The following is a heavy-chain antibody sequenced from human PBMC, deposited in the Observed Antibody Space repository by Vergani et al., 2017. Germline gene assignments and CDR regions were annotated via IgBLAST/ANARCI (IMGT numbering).Heavy chain of an antibody. Sequence: EVQLVQSGAEVKKPGESLKISCTGSGYSFTSYWIGWVRQMPGKGLKWMGIIYPGDSDTRYSPYFQGQVTISADKSSSTAYLQWSSLTASDTAMYYCARRNGDYGLGGNWFDPWGQGTLVTVSS. CDR1: GYSFTSYW. J-gene: IGHJ5*02. V-gene: IGHV5-51*01. CDR3: ARRNGDYGLGGNWFDP. D-gene: IGHD4-17*01. CDR2: IYPGDSDT.